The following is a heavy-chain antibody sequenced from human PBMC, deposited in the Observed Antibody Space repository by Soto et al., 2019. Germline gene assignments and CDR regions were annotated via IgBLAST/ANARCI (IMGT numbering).Heavy chain of an antibody. CDR1: GYSFTSYW. CDR2: IYPGDSDT. Sequence: GESLKISCKGSGYSFTSYWIGWVRQMPGKGLEWMGIIYPGDSDTRYSPSFQGQVTISADNSKNTLYLQMNSLRAEDTAVYYCARDPGDSSGYFLLWGFDIWGQGTMVTVSS. V-gene: IGHV5-51*01. CDR3: ARDPGDSSGYFLLWGFDI. D-gene: IGHD3-22*01. J-gene: IGHJ3*02.